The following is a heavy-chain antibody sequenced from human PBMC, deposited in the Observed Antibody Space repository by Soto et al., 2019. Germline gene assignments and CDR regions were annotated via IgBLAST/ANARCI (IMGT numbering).Heavy chain of an antibody. CDR1: GFTFSSYW. Sequence: GGSLRLSCAASGFTFSSYWMHWVRQAPGKGLVWVSRINSDGSSTSYADSVKGRFTISRDNAKNTLYLQMNSLRAEDTAVYYCARDHYDFWSGYPYYYYYYGMDVWGQGTTVTVSS. V-gene: IGHV3-74*01. CDR2: INSDGSST. J-gene: IGHJ6*02. D-gene: IGHD3-3*01. CDR3: ARDHYDFWSGYPYYYYYYGMDV.